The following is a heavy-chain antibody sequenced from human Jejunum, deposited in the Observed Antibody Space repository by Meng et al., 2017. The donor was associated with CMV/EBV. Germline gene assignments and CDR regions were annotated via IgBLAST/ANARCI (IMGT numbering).Heavy chain of an antibody. CDR3: AKSPEPRWNAYDS. J-gene: IGHJ5*01. CDR1: GGSISTEHW. CDR2: IYHTGST. D-gene: IGHD1-14*01. Sequence: VAGGSISTEHWWGWVRQPPGKGLEWIAEIYHTGSTNYNPSFESRVTLSVDKSKNQFFLNLNSVTAADTAVYYCAKSPEPRWNAYDSWGQGTLVTVSS. V-gene: IGHV4-4*02.